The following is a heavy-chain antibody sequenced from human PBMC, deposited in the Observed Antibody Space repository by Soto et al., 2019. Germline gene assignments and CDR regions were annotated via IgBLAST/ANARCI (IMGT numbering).Heavy chain of an antibody. CDR1: GGTFSSYA. CDR2: IIPIFGTA. CDR3: AAALRTGGPWRVPSYYYYGMDV. V-gene: IGHV1-69*01. Sequence: QVQLVQSGAEVKKPGSSVKVSCKASGGTFSSYAISWVRQAPGQGLEWMGGIIPIFGTANYAQKFQGRVTTTADESTSTADMELSSLRSEDTAVYYCAAALRTGGPWRVPSYYYYGMDVWGQGTTVTVSS. J-gene: IGHJ6*02. D-gene: IGHD3-16*01.